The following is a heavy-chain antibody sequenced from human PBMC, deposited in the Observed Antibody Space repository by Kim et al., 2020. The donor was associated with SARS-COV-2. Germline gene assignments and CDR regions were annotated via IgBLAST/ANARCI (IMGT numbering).Heavy chain of an antibody. CDR3: ARDDGNRVVDY. CDR2: MKEDGGEN. CDR1: GFSFSSYW. J-gene: IGHJ4*02. V-gene: IGHV3-7*01. D-gene: IGHD2-15*01. Sequence: GGSLRLSCAASGFSFSSYWMSWVRQAPGKGLEWVANMKEDGGENYYVDSVKGRFTISRDNAKNSLYLQMGSLRVEDTAVYYCARDDGNRVVDYWGQGTLVTVSS.